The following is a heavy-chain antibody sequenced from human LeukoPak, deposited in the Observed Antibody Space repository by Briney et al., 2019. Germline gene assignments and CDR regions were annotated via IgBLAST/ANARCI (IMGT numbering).Heavy chain of an antibody. V-gene: IGHV3-21*01. CDR1: GFTFSSYS. J-gene: IGHJ4*02. CDR3: ARGGIAAAGSEIDY. D-gene: IGHD6-13*01. Sequence: GGSLRLSCAASGFTFSSYSMNWVRQAPGKGLEWVSSISSSSSYIYYADSAKGRFTISRDNAKNSLYLQMNSLRAEDTAVYYCARGGIAAAGSEIDYWGQGTLVTVSS. CDR2: ISSSSSYI.